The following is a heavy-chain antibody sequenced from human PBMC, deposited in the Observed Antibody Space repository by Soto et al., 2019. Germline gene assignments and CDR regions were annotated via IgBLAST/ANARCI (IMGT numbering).Heavy chain of an antibody. D-gene: IGHD1-7*01. Sequence: SETLSLTCAVYGGSFSGYYWSWIRQPPGKGLEWIGEINHSGSTNYNPSLKSRVTISVDTSKNQFSLKMSSVTAADTALYYCASLGPGTGTPAYWGQGTLVTVSS. CDR3: ASLGPGTGTPAY. CDR2: INHSGST. J-gene: IGHJ4*02. CDR1: GGSFSGYY. V-gene: IGHV4-34*01.